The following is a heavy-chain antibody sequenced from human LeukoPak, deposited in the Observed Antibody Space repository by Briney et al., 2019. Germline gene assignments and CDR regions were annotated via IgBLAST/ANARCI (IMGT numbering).Heavy chain of an antibody. Sequence: GGSLRLSCAASGFTFSSYGMHWVRQAPGKGLEWVAFIRYDGSNKYYADSVKGRFTISRDNSKNTLYLQMNSLRAEDTAVYYCAKDSGYDFWSGYSPNWFDPWGQGTLVTVSS. V-gene: IGHV3-30*02. CDR2: IRYDGSNK. CDR3: AKDSGYDFWSGYSPNWFDP. CDR1: GFTFSSYG. D-gene: IGHD3-3*01. J-gene: IGHJ5*02.